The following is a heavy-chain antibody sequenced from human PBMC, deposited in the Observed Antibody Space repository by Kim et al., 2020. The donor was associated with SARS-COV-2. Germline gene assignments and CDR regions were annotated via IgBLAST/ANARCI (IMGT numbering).Heavy chain of an antibody. CDR1: GYRFTSYW. CDR3: ARLGGYGDYGATEYNWFDP. D-gene: IGHD4-17*01. CDR2: IYPGDSDT. J-gene: IGHJ5*02. V-gene: IGHV5-51*01. Sequence: GESLKISCKGSGYRFTSYWIGWVRQMPGKGLEWMGIIYPGDSDTRYSPSFQGQVTISADKSISTAYLQWSSLKASDTAMYYCARLGGYGDYGATEYNWFDPWGQGTLVTVSS.